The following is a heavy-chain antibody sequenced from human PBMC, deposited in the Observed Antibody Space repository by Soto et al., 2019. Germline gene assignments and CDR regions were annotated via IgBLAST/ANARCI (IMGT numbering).Heavy chain of an antibody. CDR1: GFTFSNFA. Sequence: EVQLLESGGGLVQPGGSLRLSCAASGFTFSNFAITWVRQAPGKGLEWVSTIVDSGGNTYYADSVKGRFTISRDNSKNTLFLQMNRLRVEDTAVYYCAEGGFYDGFDYWGHGILVPVYS. CDR2: IVDSGGNT. CDR3: AEGGFYDGFDY. D-gene: IGHD5-12*01. J-gene: IGHJ4*01. V-gene: IGHV3-23*01.